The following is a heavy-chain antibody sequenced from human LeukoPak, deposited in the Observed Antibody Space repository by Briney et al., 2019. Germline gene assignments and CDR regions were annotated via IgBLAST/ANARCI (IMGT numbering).Heavy chain of an antibody. V-gene: IGHV3-30*04. J-gene: IGHJ4*02. CDR2: ISYDGSNK. Sequence: HPGGSLRLSCAASGFTFSSYAMHWVRQAPGKGLEWVAVISYDGSNKYYADSVKGRFTISRDNSKNTLYLQMNSLRAEDTAVYYCARDRGSYSTLDYWGQGTLVTVSS. CDR1: GFTFSSYA. CDR3: ARDRGSYSTLDY. D-gene: IGHD2-15*01.